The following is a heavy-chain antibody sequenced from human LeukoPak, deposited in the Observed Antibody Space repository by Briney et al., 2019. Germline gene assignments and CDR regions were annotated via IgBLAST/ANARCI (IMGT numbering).Heavy chain of an antibody. Sequence: SETLSLTCTVSGYSISSGYYWGWIRQPPGKGLEWIGSIYHSGSTYYNPSLKSRVTISVDTSKNQFSLKLSSVTAADTAVYYCARANIAAAGMFDYWGQGTLVTVSS. D-gene: IGHD6-13*01. CDR2: IYHSGST. CDR1: GYSISSGYY. V-gene: IGHV4-38-2*02. J-gene: IGHJ4*02. CDR3: ARANIAAAGMFDY.